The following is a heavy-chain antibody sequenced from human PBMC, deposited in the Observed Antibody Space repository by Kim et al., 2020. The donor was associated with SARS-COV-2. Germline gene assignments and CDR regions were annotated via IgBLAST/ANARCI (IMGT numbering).Heavy chain of an antibody. CDR2: ISSSSTTG. V-gene: IGHV3-48*02. CDR3: ARCPFSMTMGRSMITTTLIDCYNMDG. J-gene: IGHJ6*02. CDR1: GFNFNSYS. Sequence: GGSLRLSCTVSGFNFNSYSMNWVRQAPGKGLEWVSYISSSSTTGYYACSVRGRGTFSRYNAKNSLFLQMNSLRDDDTAFYYCARCPFSMTMGRSMITTTLIDCYNMDGWGQGTPVTVSS. D-gene: IGHD3-16*01.